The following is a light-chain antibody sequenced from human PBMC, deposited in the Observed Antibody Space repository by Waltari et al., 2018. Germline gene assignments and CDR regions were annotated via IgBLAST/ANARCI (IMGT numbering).Light chain of an antibody. Sequence: EIVMTQSPATLSVPSGERATLASRASQSVSSNVAWYHQKPGQAPRLLIFDAATRATGIPARCSGSGSVTEFTLTISSLQSEDFAVYYCQQYNNWTFGQGTKVEIK. CDR2: DAA. CDR1: QSVSSN. V-gene: IGKV3-15*01. CDR3: QQYNNWT. J-gene: IGKJ1*01.